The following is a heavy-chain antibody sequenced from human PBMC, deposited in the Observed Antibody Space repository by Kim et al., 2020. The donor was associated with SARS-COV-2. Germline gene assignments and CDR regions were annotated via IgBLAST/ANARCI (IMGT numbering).Heavy chain of an antibody. CDR1: GFTFSSYG. D-gene: IGHD2-15*01. J-gene: IGHJ4*02. Sequence: GGSLRLSCAASGFTFSSYGMHWVRQAPGKGLEWVAVISYDGSNKYYADSVKGRFTISRDNSKNTLYLQMNSLRAEDTAVYYCARDTDCSGGSCYSDGYDYYFDYWGQGTLVTVSS. CDR3: ARDTDCSGGSCYSDGYDYYFDY. CDR2: ISYDGSNK. V-gene: IGHV3-33*05.